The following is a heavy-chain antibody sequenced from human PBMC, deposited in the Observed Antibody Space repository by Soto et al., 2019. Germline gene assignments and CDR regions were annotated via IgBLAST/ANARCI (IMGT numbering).Heavy chain of an antibody. Sequence: GGSLRLSCAASGFTFSSYSMNWVRQAPGKGLEWVSSISSSSSYIYYADSVKVRFTISTDNYKNSLYLQMNSLRAEDTAVYYCERADGYCSGGSCYLYEYYGMDXWGQGTTVTVSX. J-gene: IGHJ6*02. CDR1: GFTFSSYS. CDR3: ERADGYCSGGSCYLYEYYGMDX. D-gene: IGHD2-15*01. CDR2: ISSSSSYI. V-gene: IGHV3-21*01.